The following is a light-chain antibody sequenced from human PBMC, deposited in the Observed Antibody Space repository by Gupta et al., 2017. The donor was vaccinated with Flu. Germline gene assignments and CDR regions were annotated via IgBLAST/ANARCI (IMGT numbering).Light chain of an antibody. V-gene: IGKV3-20*01. CDR2: RVS. Sequence: EIVLTQSPGTLSLSPGERATLSCRASPSVGSDYLAWYQQKPGQAPRLLIYRVSSRATGIPDRFSGSGSGTDFTLTISRVEPEDFAVYYCQQEGNSPRAFGQGTKVEIK. J-gene: IGKJ1*01. CDR3: QQEGNSPRA. CDR1: PSVGSDY.